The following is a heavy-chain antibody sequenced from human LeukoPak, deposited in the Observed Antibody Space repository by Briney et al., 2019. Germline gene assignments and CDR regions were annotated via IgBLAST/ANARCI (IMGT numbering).Heavy chain of an antibody. CDR3: ARDVVVPAVDYHYYYMDV. Sequence: SETLSLTCTVSGGSISSGSYYWSWIRQPAGKGLEWIGRIYTSGSTNYNPSLKSRVTISVDTSKNQFSLKLSSVTAADTAVYYCARDVVVPAVDYHYYYMDVWGKGTTVTVSS. CDR1: GGSISSGSYY. J-gene: IGHJ6*03. D-gene: IGHD2-2*01. V-gene: IGHV4-61*02. CDR2: IYTSGST.